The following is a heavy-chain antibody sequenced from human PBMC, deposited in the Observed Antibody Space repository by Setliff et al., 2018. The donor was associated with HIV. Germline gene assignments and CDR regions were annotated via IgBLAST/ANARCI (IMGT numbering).Heavy chain of an antibody. CDR1: GGSISSGSYY. V-gene: IGHV4-61*10. D-gene: IGHD6-19*01. CDR3: ARDNEQMAVPGAVFDY. Sequence: SETLSLTCTVSGGSISSGSYYWTWIRQPAGKGLECIGSIFHSGSTNYNPSLKSRVTISVDTSKNQFSLKLDSVTAADTAVYYCARDNEQMAVPGAVFDYWGQGTLVTVS. J-gene: IGHJ4*02. CDR2: IFHSGST.